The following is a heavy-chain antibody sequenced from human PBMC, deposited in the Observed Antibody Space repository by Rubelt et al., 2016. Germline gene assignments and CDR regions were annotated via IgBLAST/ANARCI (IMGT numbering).Heavy chain of an antibody. Sequence: QVQLQESGPGLVKPSGTLSLTCAVSGGSISSSNWWSWVRQPPGKGLEWIGEIYHSGSTNYNPSLKSRVTIYVDKSKTQFPRQVSSVTAADTAVYYCARWPKIDYYYGMDVWGQGTTVTVSS. J-gene: IGHJ6*02. V-gene: IGHV4-4*02. CDR1: GGSISSSNW. D-gene: IGHD5-12*01. CDR3: ARWPKIDYYYGMDV. CDR2: IYHSGST.